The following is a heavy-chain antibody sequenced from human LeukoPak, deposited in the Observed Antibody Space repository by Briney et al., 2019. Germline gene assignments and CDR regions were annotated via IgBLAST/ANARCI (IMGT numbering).Heavy chain of an antibody. D-gene: IGHD2-21*02. J-gene: IGHJ4*02. Sequence: SVKVSCKASGGTFTSYAISWVRQAPGQGLEWMGGIIPIFGTANYAQKFQGRVTITADESTSTAYMELSSLRSEDTAVYYCARRLAYCGGDCYYFDYWGQGTLVTVSS. CDR1: GGTFTSYA. CDR3: ARRLAYCGGDCYYFDY. CDR2: IIPIFGTA. V-gene: IGHV1-69*13.